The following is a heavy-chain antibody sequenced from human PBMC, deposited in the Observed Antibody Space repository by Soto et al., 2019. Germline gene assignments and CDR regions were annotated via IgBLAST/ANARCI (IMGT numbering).Heavy chain of an antibody. J-gene: IGHJ4*02. CDR1: GFTFSNYW. V-gene: IGHV3-74*01. Sequence: EVQLVESGGGLVQPGGSLRLSCAGSGFTFSNYWMHWVRQAPGKGLEWVSRIDHDGPTDYADSVRARFTISRDNAENTLYLQMNSLTPKDTAVYYCVRDSHGDYWGQGTLVTVSS. CDR3: VRDSHGDY. CDR2: IDHDGPT.